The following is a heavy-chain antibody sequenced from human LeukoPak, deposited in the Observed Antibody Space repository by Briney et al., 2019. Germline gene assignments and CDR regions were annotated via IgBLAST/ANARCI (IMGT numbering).Heavy chain of an antibody. J-gene: IGHJ3*02. D-gene: IGHD3-9*01. CDR3: ARDGRLRYFDWSPPGAFDI. Sequence: SETLSLTCTVSGGSISSSSYYWGWIRQPPGKGLEWIGSIYYSGSTYYNPSFKSRVTISVDTSKNQFSLKLSSVTAADTAVYYCARDGRLRYFDWSPPGAFDIWGQGTMVTVSS. V-gene: IGHV4-39*07. CDR2: IYYSGST. CDR1: GGSISSSSYY.